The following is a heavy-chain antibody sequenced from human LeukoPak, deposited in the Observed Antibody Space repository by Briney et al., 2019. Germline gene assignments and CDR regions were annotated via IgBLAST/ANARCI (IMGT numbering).Heavy chain of an antibody. Sequence: GESLKISCKGSGYSFTSYWIGWVRQMPGKGLEWTGIIYPGDSDTRYSPSFQGQVTISADKSISTAYLQWSSLKASDTAMYYCARAGSYYGSGSYLDLDYWGQGTLVTVSS. CDR3: ARAGSYYGSGSYLDLDY. CDR1: GYSFTSYW. V-gene: IGHV5-51*01. J-gene: IGHJ4*02. CDR2: IYPGDSDT. D-gene: IGHD3-10*01.